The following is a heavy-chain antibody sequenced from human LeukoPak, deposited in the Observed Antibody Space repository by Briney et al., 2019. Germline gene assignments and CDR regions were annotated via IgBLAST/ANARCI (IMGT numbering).Heavy chain of an antibody. CDR2: IIHSGGT. CDR1: GGSFSSYF. D-gene: IGHD3-10*01. J-gene: IGHJ5*02. Sequence: SETLSLTCTVFGGSFSSYFWSWIRQPPGKGLEWIGEIIHSGGTNYNPSLKSRVTISVDTSKNHFSLNLSSVTAADTAVYYCARGQFSYGSGNNWFDPWGQGTLVTVSS. V-gene: IGHV4-34*01. CDR3: ARGQFSYGSGNNWFDP.